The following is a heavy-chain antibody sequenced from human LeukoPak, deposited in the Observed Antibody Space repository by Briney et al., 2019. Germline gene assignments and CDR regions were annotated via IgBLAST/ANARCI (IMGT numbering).Heavy chain of an antibody. Sequence: SQTLSLTCTVSGGSISSYYWSWIRQPPGEGLEWIGYIYYSGSTSYNPSLKSRTTISVDTSKNQFSLKLTSVTAADTAVYYCARRGYCSGVSCYSFDYWGQGTLVTVSS. CDR2: IYYSGST. CDR1: GGSISSYY. V-gene: IGHV4-59*08. D-gene: IGHD2-15*01. CDR3: ARRGYCSGVSCYSFDY. J-gene: IGHJ4*02.